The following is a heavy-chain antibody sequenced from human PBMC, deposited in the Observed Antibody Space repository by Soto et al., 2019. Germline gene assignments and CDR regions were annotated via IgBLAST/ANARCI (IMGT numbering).Heavy chain of an antibody. CDR1: TISINVHG. J-gene: IGHJ4*02. CDR2: ISNDGRVQ. D-gene: IGHD3-3*01. Sequence: GGSLRLSCTSSTISINVHGIQWVRQAPAKGLEWVAFISNDGRVQYYADSVKGRFTISRDNSKNTLYLQMNSLRAEDTAVYYCAKDQGFWSGYYRPWTYFDYWGQGTLVTVSS. CDR3: AKDQGFWSGYYRPWTYFDY. V-gene: IGHV3-30*18.